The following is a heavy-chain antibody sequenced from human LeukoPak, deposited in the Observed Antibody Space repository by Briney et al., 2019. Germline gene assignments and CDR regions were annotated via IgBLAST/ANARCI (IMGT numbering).Heavy chain of an antibody. CDR1: GYTFTGYY. CDR2: INPNSGGT. V-gene: IGHV1-2*02. D-gene: IGHD6-13*01. CDR3: ARGPNGRTPSSSHLDAFDT. Sequence: ASVKVSCKASGYTFTGYYMHWVRQAPGQGLEWMGWINPNSGGTNYAQKFQGRVTMTRDTSISTAYMELSRLRSDDTAVYYCARGPNGRTPSSSHLDAFDTWGQGTMVTVSS. J-gene: IGHJ3*02.